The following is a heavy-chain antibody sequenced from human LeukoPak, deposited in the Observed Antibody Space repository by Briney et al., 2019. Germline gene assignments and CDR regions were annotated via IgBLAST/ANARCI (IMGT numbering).Heavy chain of an antibody. J-gene: IGHJ3*02. D-gene: IGHD5-18*01. CDR2: IHDTGST. CDR3: ARARRGYRYDHDAFDT. V-gene: IGHV4-59*01. Sequence: SETQSLTCTVPCGSISCYFWGWVREAPGKGLEWIGYIHDTGSTNHNPSLGNRVTLSIDTSKNQFSLRLTSVTAADTAVYYCARARRGYRYDHDAFDTWGQGTKVTVSS. CDR1: CGSISCYF.